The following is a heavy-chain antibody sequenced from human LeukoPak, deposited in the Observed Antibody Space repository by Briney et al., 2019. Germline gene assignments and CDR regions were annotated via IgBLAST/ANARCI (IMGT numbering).Heavy chain of an antibody. J-gene: IGHJ4*02. D-gene: IGHD3-22*01. V-gene: IGHV3-30-3*01. CDR3: ARTPASRRYYASSHFDS. CDR1: GFTFSSYA. Sequence: GRSLRLSCAASGFTFSSYAMHWVRQAPGKGLEWVAVISYDGSNEYYADSVKGRFTISRDDSKNTLYLQMNSLRTEDTAMYYCARTPASRRYYASSHFDSWGQGTLVTVSS. CDR2: ISYDGSNE.